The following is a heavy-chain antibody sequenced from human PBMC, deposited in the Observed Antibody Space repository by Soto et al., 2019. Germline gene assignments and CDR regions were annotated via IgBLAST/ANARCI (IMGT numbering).Heavy chain of an antibody. J-gene: IGHJ4*02. CDR2: ISGSGGST. CDR3: AKLNTPIWLQLTFDY. D-gene: IGHD1-1*01. Sequence: PGGSLRLSCAASGFTFSSYAMSWVRQAPGKGLEWVSAISGSGGSTYYADSVKGRFTISRDNSKNTLYLQMNSLRAEDTAVYYCAKLNTPIWLQLTFDYWGQGTLVTVSS. V-gene: IGHV3-23*01. CDR1: GFTFSSYA.